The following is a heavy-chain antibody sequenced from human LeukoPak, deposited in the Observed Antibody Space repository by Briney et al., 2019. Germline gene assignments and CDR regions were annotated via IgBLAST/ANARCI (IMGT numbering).Heavy chain of an antibody. CDR3: AKGKSRDGYNYLLDAFDI. CDR1: GFTFDDYA. J-gene: IGHJ3*02. D-gene: IGHD5-24*01. Sequence: GRSLRLSCAASGFTFDDYAIHWVRQAPGKGLEWVSSISWNSAGIAYADSVKGRFTISRDNAKNSLYLQMNSLRPEDTALYYCAKGKSRDGYNYLLDAFDIWGQGTMVTVPS. V-gene: IGHV3-9*01. CDR2: ISWNSAGI.